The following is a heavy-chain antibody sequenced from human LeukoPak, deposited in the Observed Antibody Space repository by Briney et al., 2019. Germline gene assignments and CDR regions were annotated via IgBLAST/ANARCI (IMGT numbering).Heavy chain of an antibody. CDR3: ARGEYSTSRSFDY. CDR2: IYYSGST. J-gene: IGHJ4*02. CDR1: GGSISSGGYD. V-gene: IGHV4-31*03. Sequence: SETLSLTCTVSGGSISSGGYDWSWIRQHPVKGLEWIGYIYYSGSTYYNPSLKSRVTISVDKSKNQFSLKLSSVTAADTAVYYCARGEYSTSRSFDYWGQGTLVTVSS. D-gene: IGHD6-6*01.